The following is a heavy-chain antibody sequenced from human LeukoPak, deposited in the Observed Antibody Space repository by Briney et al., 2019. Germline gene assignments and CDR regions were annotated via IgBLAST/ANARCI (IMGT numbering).Heavy chain of an antibody. CDR1: GFTFSSYW. J-gene: IGHJ4*02. CDR2: IYYSGST. V-gene: IGHV4-59*01. D-gene: IGHD6-13*01. Sequence: GSLRLSCAASGFTFSSYWMSWIRQPPGKGLEWIGYIYYSGSTNYNPSLKSRVTISVDTSKNQFSLKLSSVTAADTAVYYCARDGGIAAAGTFDYWGQGTLVTVSS. CDR3: ARDGGIAAAGTFDY.